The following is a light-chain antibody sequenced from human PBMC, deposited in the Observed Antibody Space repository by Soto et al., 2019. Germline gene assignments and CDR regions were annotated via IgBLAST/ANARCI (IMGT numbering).Light chain of an antibody. V-gene: IGLV2-14*01. Sequence: QSALTQPASLSGSPGQSISISCTGSSSDVGAYNRVSWYQHHPGTAPRLILHEVTNRHSGVSNRFSGSKSANTASLTISGLRAEDEADYYCASYSTADSWVLGGGTKLTVL. J-gene: IGLJ3*02. CDR2: EVT. CDR3: ASYSTADSWV. CDR1: SSDVGAYNR.